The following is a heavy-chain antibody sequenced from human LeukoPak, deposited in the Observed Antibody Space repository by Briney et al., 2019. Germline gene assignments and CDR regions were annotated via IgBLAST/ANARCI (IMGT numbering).Heavy chain of an antibody. D-gene: IGHD6-19*01. Sequence: GASVKVSCKVSGYIFTSYGISWVRQAPGQGLEWMGWISGYKGNTNYAQKFQGRVTMTTETSTNTAYMELRSLRSDDTAVYFCAREDSSGWYYFDYWGQGTLVTVSS. V-gene: IGHV1-18*04. CDR3: AREDSSGWYYFDY. J-gene: IGHJ4*02. CDR1: GYIFTSYG. CDR2: ISGYKGNT.